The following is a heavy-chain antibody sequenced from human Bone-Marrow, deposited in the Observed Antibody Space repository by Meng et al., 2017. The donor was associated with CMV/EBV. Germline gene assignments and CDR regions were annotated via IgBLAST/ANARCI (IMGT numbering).Heavy chain of an antibody. V-gene: IGHV4-34*01. D-gene: IGHD2-2*01. J-gene: IGHJ6*02. Sequence: SETLSLTCAVYGGSFSGYYWSWIRQPPGRGLEWIGEINHSGSTNYNPSLKSRVTISVDTSKNQFSLKLSSVTAADTAVYYCARGRGYCSSTSCYYYYGMDVWGQGTTVTVSS. CDR1: GGSFSGYY. CDR3: ARGRGYCSSTSCYYYYGMDV. CDR2: INHSGST.